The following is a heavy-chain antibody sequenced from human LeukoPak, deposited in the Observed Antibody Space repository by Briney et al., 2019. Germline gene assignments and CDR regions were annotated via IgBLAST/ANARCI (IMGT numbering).Heavy chain of an antibody. CDR1: GGSISSYY. V-gene: IGHV4-4*07. CDR3: ARIRLEWLPSPYYYYMDV. Sequence: SETLSLTCTVSGGSISSYYWSWIRQPAGKGLEWIGRIYTSGSTNYNPSLKRRVTMSFDTSKNQFSLKLSSVTAADTAVYYCARIRLEWLPSPYYYYMDVWGKGTTVTVSS. CDR2: IYTSGST. J-gene: IGHJ6*03. D-gene: IGHD3-3*01.